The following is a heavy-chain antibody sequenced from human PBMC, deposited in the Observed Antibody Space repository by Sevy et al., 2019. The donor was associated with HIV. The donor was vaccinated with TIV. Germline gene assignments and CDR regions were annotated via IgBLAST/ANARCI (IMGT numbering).Heavy chain of an antibody. Sequence: ASVKVSCKASGYTFTSYGISWVRQAPGQGLEWMGWISAYNGNTNYAQKLQGRVTMTTDTSTSTAYMELRSLRSDDTAGYYCARVGDYVWGSYRMGSYFDYWGQGTLVTVSS. CDR2: ISAYNGNT. CDR3: ARVGDYVWGSYRMGSYFDY. J-gene: IGHJ4*02. V-gene: IGHV1-18*04. D-gene: IGHD3-16*02. CDR1: GYTFTSYG.